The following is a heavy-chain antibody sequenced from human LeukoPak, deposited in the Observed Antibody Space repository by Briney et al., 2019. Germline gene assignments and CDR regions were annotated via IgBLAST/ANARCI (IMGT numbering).Heavy chain of an antibody. D-gene: IGHD3-10*01. CDR2: IYRGGST. V-gene: IGHV3-66*02. CDR1: GFTVSSNY. Sequence: GGSLRLSCAASGFTVSSNYMSWVRQAPGKGLEWVSVIYRGGSTYYADSVKGRFTISRDNSKNTLYLQMNSLKAKDTAVYYCARESVTMVRGVIKDYQRWGQGTLVTVSS. CDR3: ARESVTMVRGVIKDYQR. J-gene: IGHJ1*01.